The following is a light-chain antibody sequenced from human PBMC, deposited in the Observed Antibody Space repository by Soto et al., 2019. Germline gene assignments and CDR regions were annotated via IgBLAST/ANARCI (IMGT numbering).Light chain of an antibody. CDR1: QSVTHNH. J-gene: IGKJ2*01. V-gene: IGKV3-20*01. CDR3: QQYAASPYT. Sequence: EIVLTQSPGTLSLSPGERATLSCRASQSVTHNHLAWYQQKRGQAPRLLIYVASARATGLPGRFSGSGSGTDFTLTISRLEPEDFAVYYCQQYAASPYTLGQGTKLEI. CDR2: VAS.